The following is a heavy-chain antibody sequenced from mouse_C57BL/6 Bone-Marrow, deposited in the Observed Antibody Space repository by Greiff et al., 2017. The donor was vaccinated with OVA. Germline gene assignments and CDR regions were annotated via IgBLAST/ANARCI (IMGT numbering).Heavy chain of an antibody. CDR3: ARHGDYGSFFDY. Sequence: EVKLVESGGDLVKPGGSLKLSCAASGFTFSSYGMSWVRQTPDQRLEWVATISSGGSYTYCPDSVKGRFTISRDNAKNTLYLQMSSLKSEDTAMDYCARHGDYGSFFDYWGQGTTLTGSS. CDR1: GFTFSSYG. CDR2: ISSGGSYT. J-gene: IGHJ2*01. D-gene: IGHD1-1*01. V-gene: IGHV5-6*01.